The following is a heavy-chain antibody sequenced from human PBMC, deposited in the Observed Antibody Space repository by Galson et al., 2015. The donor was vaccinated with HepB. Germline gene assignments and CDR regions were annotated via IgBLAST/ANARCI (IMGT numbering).Heavy chain of an antibody. D-gene: IGHD6-13*01. J-gene: IGHJ2*01. CDR3: ARDQGIAAADNWYFDL. V-gene: IGHV3-33*01. CDR1: GFTFSSYG. CDR2: IWYDGSNK. Sequence: SLRLSCAASGFTFSSYGMHWVRQAPGKGLEWVAVIWYDGSNKYYADSVKGRFTISRDNSKNTLYLQMNSLRAEDTAVYYCARDQGIAAADNWYFDLWGRGTLVTVSS.